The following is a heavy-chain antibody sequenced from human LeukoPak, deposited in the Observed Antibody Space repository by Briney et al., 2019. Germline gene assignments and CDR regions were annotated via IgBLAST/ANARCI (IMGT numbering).Heavy chain of an antibody. Sequence: QPGGSLRLSCAASGFTFPSYWMTWVRQAPGKGLEWVANIKQDGSEKYYVDSVKGRFTISRDNAKNSLYLQMNSLRAEDTAVYYCARSRSRYILTPMDVWGKGTTVTVSS. CDR3: ARSRSRYILTPMDV. J-gene: IGHJ6*03. D-gene: IGHD3-9*01. V-gene: IGHV3-7*03. CDR2: IKQDGSEK. CDR1: GFTFPSYW.